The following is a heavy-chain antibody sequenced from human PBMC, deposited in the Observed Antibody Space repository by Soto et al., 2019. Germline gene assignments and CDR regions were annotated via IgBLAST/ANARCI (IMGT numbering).Heavy chain of an antibody. D-gene: IGHD1-20*01. CDR2: INHLVST. V-gene: IGHV4-34*01. Sequence: SETLSLTCAVYGGSLSGHYWSWLRQPPGKGLEWIGEINHLVSTDYNPSLRSRVTISVDTSKNQFSLRLTSVTAADTAVYYCASHQHNWNNPFVYWGQGTLVTVSS. CDR3: ASHQHNWNNPFVY. J-gene: IGHJ4*02. CDR1: GGSLSGHY.